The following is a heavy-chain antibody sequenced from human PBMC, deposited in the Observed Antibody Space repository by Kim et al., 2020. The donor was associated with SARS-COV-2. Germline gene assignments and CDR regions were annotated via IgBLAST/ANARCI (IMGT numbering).Heavy chain of an antibody. V-gene: IGHV3-15*01. Sequence: GGSLRHSCAASGFTFSNAWMSWVRQAPGKGLEWVGRIKSKTDGGTTDYAAPVKGRFTISRDDSKNTLYLQMNSLKTEDTAVYYCTTDQYYYDSSGYRPPDYWGQGTLVTVSS. D-gene: IGHD3-22*01. CDR2: IKSKTDGGTT. J-gene: IGHJ4*02. CDR1: GFTFSNAW. CDR3: TTDQYYYDSSGYRPPDY.